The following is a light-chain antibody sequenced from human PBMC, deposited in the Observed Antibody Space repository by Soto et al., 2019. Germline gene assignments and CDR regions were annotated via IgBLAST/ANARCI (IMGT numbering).Light chain of an antibody. J-gene: IGKJ1*01. CDR3: QQYGSSPLT. Sequence: EIVLTQSADTLSLSPGERATLSYRASLTVNSASLAWYQQKPGQTPRLLIYGASRRATGVPDRFSGSGSGTDFTLTISRLEPEDFAVFFCQQYGSSPLTFGQGTKVEVK. V-gene: IGKV3-20*01. CDR2: GAS. CDR1: LTVNSAS.